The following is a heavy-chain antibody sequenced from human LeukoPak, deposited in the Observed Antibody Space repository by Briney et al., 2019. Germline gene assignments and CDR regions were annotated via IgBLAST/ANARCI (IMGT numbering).Heavy chain of an antibody. Sequence: GRSLRLSCAASGFTFDDYAMHWVRQAPGKGLEWVSGISWNSGSIGYADSVKGRFTISKNNAKNSLYLQMNSLRADDTALYYCAKGACRSTSCYTDYWGQGTLVTVSS. D-gene: IGHD2-2*01. CDR3: AKGACRSTSCYTDY. V-gene: IGHV3-9*01. CDR1: GFTFDDYA. CDR2: ISWNSGSI. J-gene: IGHJ4*02.